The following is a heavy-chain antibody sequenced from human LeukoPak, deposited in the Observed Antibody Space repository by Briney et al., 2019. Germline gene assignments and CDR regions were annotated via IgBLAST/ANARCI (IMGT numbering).Heavy chain of an antibody. D-gene: IGHD3-22*01. CDR2: IRSNSDGGTI. J-gene: IGHJ5*02. CDR3: ATDFYDST. V-gene: IGHV3-15*07. Sequence: PGGPLRPSCETSVFPFINAWRNWVRKAPGKGLEWVGRIRSNSDGGTIDYAAPVKGRFTLSRDDSKTTLYLQMNSLQTEDTAVYYCATDFYDSTWGQGTLVTVSS. CDR1: VFPFINAW.